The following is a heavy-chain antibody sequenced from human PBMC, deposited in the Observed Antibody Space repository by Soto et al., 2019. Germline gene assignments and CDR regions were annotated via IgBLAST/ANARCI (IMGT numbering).Heavy chain of an antibody. V-gene: IGHV6-1*01. CDR3: VRDRYSSSGWFDP. CDR1: GDSVSSCSAA. CDR2: TYYRSRFFS. D-gene: IGHD3-10*01. J-gene: IGHJ5*02. Sequence: QTLSLTCAISGDSVSSCSAAWNWIRQSPSGGLEWLGRTYYRSRFFSDYAESVKSRIIINPDTSKNQFSLQLKSVTPEDTAVYYCVRDRYSSSGWFDPWGQGTPVTVSS.